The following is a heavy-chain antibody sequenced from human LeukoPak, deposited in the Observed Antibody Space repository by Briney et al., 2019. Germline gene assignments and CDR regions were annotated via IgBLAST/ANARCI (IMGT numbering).Heavy chain of an antibody. V-gene: IGHV4-30-4*08. D-gene: IGHD4-23*01. J-gene: IGHJ4*02. Sequence: SETLFLTCTVSGGSVSSGSYYWSWIRQPPGKGLEWIGYIYYSGSTYYNPSLKSRVTISVDTSKNQFSLKLSSVTAADTAVYYCARDLLNEGNHLDYWGQGTLVTVSS. CDR2: IYYSGST. CDR3: ARDLLNEGNHLDY. CDR1: GGSVSSGSYY.